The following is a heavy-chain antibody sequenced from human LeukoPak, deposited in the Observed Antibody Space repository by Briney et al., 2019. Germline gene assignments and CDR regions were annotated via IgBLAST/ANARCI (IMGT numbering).Heavy chain of an antibody. CDR1: GFTFSSYS. CDR2: ISSSSTI. D-gene: IGHD6-13*01. J-gene: IGHJ5*02. V-gene: IGHV3-48*02. CDR3: ARTIIAAAGTNNWFDP. Sequence: GGSLRLSCAASGFTFSSYSMNWVRQAPGKGLEWVSYISSSSTIYYADSVKGRFTISRDNAKNSLYLQMNSLRDEDTAEYYCARTIIAAAGTNNWFDPWGQGTLVTVSS.